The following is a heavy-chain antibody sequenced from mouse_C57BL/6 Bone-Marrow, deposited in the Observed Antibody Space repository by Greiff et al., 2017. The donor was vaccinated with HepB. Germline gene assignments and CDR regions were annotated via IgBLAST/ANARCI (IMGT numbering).Heavy chain of an antibody. CDR2: IDPANGNT. CDR1: GFNIKNTY. V-gene: IGHV14-3*01. D-gene: IGHD2-5*01. Sequence: EVNVVESVAELVRPGASVKLSCTASGFNIKNTYMHWVKQRPEQGLEWIGRIDPANGNTKYAPKFQGKATITADTSSNTAYLQLSSLTSEDTAIYYCARRLYYSNSYYAMDYWGQGTSVTVSS. J-gene: IGHJ4*01. CDR3: ARRLYYSNSYYAMDY.